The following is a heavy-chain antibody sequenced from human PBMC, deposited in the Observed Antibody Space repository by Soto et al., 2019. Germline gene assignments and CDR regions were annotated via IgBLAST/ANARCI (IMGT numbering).Heavy chain of an antibody. CDR3: ARRQISPPTRGAASARGGMDV. J-gene: IGHJ6*02. Sequence: GGSLRLSCAASGFTFDNYGMHWVRQAPGKGLEWVAVIWNDGNGYYYANSVKGRFTISRDNSKNTLYLQMSSLRVEDTAVYYCARRQISPPTRGAASARGGMDVWGQGTTVTVSS. D-gene: IGHD6-13*01. CDR2: IWNDGNGY. V-gene: IGHV3-33*01. CDR1: GFTFDNYG.